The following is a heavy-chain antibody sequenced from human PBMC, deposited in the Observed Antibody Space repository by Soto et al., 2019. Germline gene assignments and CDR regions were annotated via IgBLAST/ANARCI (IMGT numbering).Heavy chain of an antibody. Sequence: LRLSCAASGFTFSSYAMSWVRQAPGKGLEWVSGVSGNGGSTYYADSVKGRFTISRDNSKNTLYLQMNSLRAEDTAIYYCAKDVRTTSPAAFDIWGYGTMVSVPS. V-gene: IGHV3-23*01. CDR3: AKDVRTTSPAAFDI. J-gene: IGHJ3*02. CDR1: GFTFSSYA. D-gene: IGHD6-25*01. CDR2: VSGNGGST.